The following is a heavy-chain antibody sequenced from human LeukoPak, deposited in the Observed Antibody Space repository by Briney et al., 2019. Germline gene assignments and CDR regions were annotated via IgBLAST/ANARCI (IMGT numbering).Heavy chain of an antibody. CDR3: ARGGAYTAFDI. CDR2: IDSDGSST. CDR1: GFTFCSYW. V-gene: IGHV3-74*01. J-gene: IGHJ3*02. Sequence: PGGSLRLSCAASGFTFCSYWMHWVRQAPGKGLVWVSRIDSDGSSTTYADSVKGRFTISRDNAKNTVYLQMNSLRAEDTAVYYCARGGAYTAFDIWGQGTMVTVSS. D-gene: IGHD2-21*01.